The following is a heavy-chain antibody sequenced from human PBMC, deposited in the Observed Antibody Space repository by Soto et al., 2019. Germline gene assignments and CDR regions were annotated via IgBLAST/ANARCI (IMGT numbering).Heavy chain of an antibody. Sequence: TGGSLRLSCQASGFNFDNYGMHWVRQAPGKGLEWVAVITYDGSFQYYADSVKGRFTISRDNSKNTLFLHLNTLKPEDTAVYHCAKDRVGGTFYTPLGFWGQGTLVTVSS. D-gene: IGHD1-7*01. CDR2: ITYDGSFQ. V-gene: IGHV3-30*18. J-gene: IGHJ4*02. CDR1: GFNFDNYG. CDR3: AKDRVGGTFYTPLGF.